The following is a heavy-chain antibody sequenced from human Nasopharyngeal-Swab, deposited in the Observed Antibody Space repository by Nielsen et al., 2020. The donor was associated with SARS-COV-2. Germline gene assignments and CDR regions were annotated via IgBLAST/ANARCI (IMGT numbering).Heavy chain of an antibody. J-gene: IGHJ4*02. Sequence: KVSCKGSGYSFSNYYIAWVRQMPGKGLEWLGTIYPGDSDTRYSPSFQGQVAVSADKSINTAYLRWSTLKASDTATYYCARLHTVVEGVAASGNFDFWGQGTLVTVSS. CDR3: ARLHTVVEGVAASGNFDF. CDR2: IYPGDSDT. V-gene: IGHV5-51*01. D-gene: IGHD6-13*01. CDR1: GYSFSNYY.